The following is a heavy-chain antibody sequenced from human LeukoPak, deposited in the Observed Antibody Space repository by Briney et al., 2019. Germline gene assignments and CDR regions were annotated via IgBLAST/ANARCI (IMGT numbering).Heavy chain of an antibody. V-gene: IGHV3-74*01. CDR2: INSDGSST. Sequence: GGSVRLSCAASGFTFSSYWMHWVRQAPGKGLVWVSRINSDGSSTSYADSVKGRFTISRDNAKNTLYLQMNSLRAEDTAVYYCARVRDDIVATNTPDYWGQGTLVTVSS. J-gene: IGHJ4*02. CDR3: ARVRDDIVATNTPDY. CDR1: GFTFSSYW. D-gene: IGHD5-12*01.